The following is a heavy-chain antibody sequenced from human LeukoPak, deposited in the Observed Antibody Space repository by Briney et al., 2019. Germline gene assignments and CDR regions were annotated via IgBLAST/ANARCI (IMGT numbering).Heavy chain of an antibody. J-gene: IGHJ4*02. CDR1: GGSISSSSYY. CDR2: IYYSGST. D-gene: IGHD5-12*01. V-gene: IGHV4-39*01. CDR3: ASFYSGYDSSPFDY. Sequence: SETLSLTCTVSGGSISSSSYYWGWIRQPPRKGLEWIGSIYYSGSTYYNPSLKSRVTISVDTSKNQFSLKLGSVTAADTAVYYCASFYSGYDSSPFDYWGQGTLVTVSS.